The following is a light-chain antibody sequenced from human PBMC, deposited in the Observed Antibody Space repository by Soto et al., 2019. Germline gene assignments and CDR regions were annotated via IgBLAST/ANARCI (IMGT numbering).Light chain of an antibody. V-gene: IGKV1-5*03. Sequence: DNQMTQSPSTLSASVGDRVTITCRASQSVSGWLAWYQQQPGKAPKLLIYKASTLESGVPSRFGGSGSGTEFTLTISTLQPDDFATYYCQHHGTFGQGTKV. CDR3: QHHGT. CDR2: KAS. J-gene: IGKJ1*01. CDR1: QSVSGW.